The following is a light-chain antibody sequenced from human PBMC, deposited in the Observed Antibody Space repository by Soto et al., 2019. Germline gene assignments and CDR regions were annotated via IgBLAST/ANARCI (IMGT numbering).Light chain of an antibody. CDR3: QQYGSYPFT. CDR1: QSISDW. V-gene: IGKV1-5*01. CDR2: DAS. J-gene: IGKJ3*01. Sequence: GGRVMITCRASQSISDWLAWYQQKPGKAPKLLIYDASSLETGVPSRFSGSGSGTEYTLTTSSLQPDDFATYYCQQYGSYPFTFGPGT.